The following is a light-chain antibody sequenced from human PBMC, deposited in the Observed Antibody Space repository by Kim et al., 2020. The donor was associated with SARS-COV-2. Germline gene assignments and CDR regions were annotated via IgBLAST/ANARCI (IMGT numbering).Light chain of an antibody. CDR3: NSRDSSVNHLRV. CDR2: GKN. J-gene: IGLJ1*01. CDR1: SIRSYY. V-gene: IGLV3-19*01. Sequence: RQTVRSTCKGDSIRSYYARWYQQKPGQAPVLVIYGKNNRPSGIPDRFSGSSSGNTASLTITGAQAEDEADYYCNSRDSSVNHLRVFGTGTKVTIL.